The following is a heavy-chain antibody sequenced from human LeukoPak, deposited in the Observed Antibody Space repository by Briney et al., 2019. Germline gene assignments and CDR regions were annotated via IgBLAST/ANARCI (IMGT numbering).Heavy chain of an antibody. CDR3: VREGGRSGGSCYRFDP. CDR2: VTPSDGGT. V-gene: IGHV1-46*03. CDR1: GYTFTNYF. Sequence: ASVKVSCKTSGYTFTNYFMHWVRQAPGQGLEWMGAVTPSDGGTNYAQKFQGRITMTRDTSTSTVYMDLSSLKPEDTAVYYCVREGGRSGGSCYRFDPWGQGAPVTVSS. D-gene: IGHD2-15*01. J-gene: IGHJ5*02.